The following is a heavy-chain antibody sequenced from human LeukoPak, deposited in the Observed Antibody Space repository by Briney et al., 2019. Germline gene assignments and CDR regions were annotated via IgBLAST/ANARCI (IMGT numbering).Heavy chain of an antibody. CDR1: GGTFSSYA. J-gene: IGHJ4*02. CDR3: ARVRNYDSPLGHFDY. V-gene: IGHV1-69*04. Sequence: SVTVSCKASGGTFSSYAISWVRQAPGQGLEWMGRIIPILGIANYAQKFQGRVTITADKSTSTAYMELSSLRSEDTAVYYCARVRNYDSPLGHFDYWGQGTLVTVSS. D-gene: IGHD3-22*01. CDR2: IIPILGIA.